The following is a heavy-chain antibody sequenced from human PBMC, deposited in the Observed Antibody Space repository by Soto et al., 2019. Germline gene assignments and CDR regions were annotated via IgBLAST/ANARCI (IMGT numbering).Heavy chain of an antibody. Sequence: GGSLRLSCAASGFTFSSSAMNWVRQAPGKGLEWVSAISGSGGSTYYADSVKGRFTISRDNSKNTLYLQMNSLRAEDTAVYYCARELYSSSPTDYWGQGTLVTVSS. J-gene: IGHJ4*02. V-gene: IGHV3-23*01. D-gene: IGHD6-13*01. CDR1: GFTFSSSA. CDR2: ISGSGGST. CDR3: ARELYSSSPTDY.